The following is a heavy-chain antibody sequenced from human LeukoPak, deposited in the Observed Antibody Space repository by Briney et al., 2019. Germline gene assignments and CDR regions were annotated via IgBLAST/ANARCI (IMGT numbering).Heavy chain of an antibody. Sequence: GGSLRLSCAASGFTFRTYAMSWVRQAPGKGLEWVSDISGSGGSTYYADSVKGRFTISRDNSKNTLDLQMNSLRAEDTAVYYCAKDAYTSGFYYFDYWGQGTLVTVSS. J-gene: IGHJ4*02. CDR3: AKDAYTSGFYYFDY. CDR1: GFTFRTYA. V-gene: IGHV3-23*01. D-gene: IGHD6-25*01. CDR2: ISGSGGST.